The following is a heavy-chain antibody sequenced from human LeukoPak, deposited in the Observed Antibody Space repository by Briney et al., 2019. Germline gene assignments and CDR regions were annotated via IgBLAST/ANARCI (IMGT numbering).Heavy chain of an antibody. CDR2: INPNSGGT. CDR1: GYTFTGYY. Sequence: GASVKVSCKASGYTFTGYYMHWVRQAPGQGLEWMGWINPNSGGTNYAQKFQGRVTMTRDTSISTAYMELSRLRSDDTAVYYCARERYSSGWYSKYYFDYWGQGTLVTVSS. V-gene: IGHV1-2*02. J-gene: IGHJ4*02. CDR3: ARERYSSGWYSKYYFDY. D-gene: IGHD6-19*01.